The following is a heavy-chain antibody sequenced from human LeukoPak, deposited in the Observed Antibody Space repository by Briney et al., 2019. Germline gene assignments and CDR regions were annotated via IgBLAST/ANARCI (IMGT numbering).Heavy chain of an antibody. CDR2: ISGSGGST. Sequence: GGSLRLSCVASGFTFGTYAMTWVRQAPGKGLEWVSGISGSGGSTYYADSVKGRFTISRDNSKSTLYLQMNNLRAEDTALYYCAKGYWNPGYWGQGTLVTVSS. J-gene: IGHJ4*02. CDR1: GFTFGTYA. D-gene: IGHD1-1*01. CDR3: AKGYWNPGY. V-gene: IGHV3-23*01.